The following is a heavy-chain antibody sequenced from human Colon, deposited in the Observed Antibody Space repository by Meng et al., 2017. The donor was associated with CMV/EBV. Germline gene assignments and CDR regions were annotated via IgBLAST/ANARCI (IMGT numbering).Heavy chain of an antibody. CDR2: MNPQSGGT. J-gene: IGHJ4*02. CDR3: ARGRVTTEGGRS. Sequence: ASVKVSCKASGYTFTGYYMHWVRQAPGQRLEWMGWMNPQSGGTAYAQKFQGRVTMTRDTSITTAYLELRNLTSEDTAVYFCARGRVTTEGGRSWGQGTLVTVSS. V-gene: IGHV1-2*02. CDR1: GYTFTGYY. D-gene: IGHD2-21*02.